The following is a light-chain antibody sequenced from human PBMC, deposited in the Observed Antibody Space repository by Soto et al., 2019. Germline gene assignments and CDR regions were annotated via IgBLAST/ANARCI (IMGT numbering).Light chain of an antibody. Sequence: EIVMTQSPATLSVSPGEGATLSCRASQSVSSKLAWYQQKPGQTPRLLIYGASTRATGIPARFSGSGSGTEFTLTISSLQSEDFAIYYCQQYNNWLMLSFGGGTKVDIK. CDR2: GAS. CDR3: QQYNNWLMLS. CDR1: QSVSSK. J-gene: IGKJ4*01. V-gene: IGKV3-15*01.